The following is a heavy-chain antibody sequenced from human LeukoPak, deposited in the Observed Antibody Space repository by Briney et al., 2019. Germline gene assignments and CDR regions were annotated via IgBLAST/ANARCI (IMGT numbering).Heavy chain of an antibody. V-gene: IGHV4-38-2*01. CDR3: ARLNYYDSSALDY. CDR2: IYHSGST. CDR1: GYSISSGYY. D-gene: IGHD3-22*01. J-gene: IGHJ4*02. Sequence: SETLSLTCAVSGYSISSGYYWGWIRQPPGKGLEWIGSIYHSGSTYYNPSLKSRVTISVDTSKNQFSLKLSSVTAADTAVYYCARLNYYDSSALDYWGQGTLVTVSS.